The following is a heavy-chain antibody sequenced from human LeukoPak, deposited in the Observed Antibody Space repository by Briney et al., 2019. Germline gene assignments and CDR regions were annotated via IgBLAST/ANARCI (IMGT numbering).Heavy chain of an antibody. CDR1: GYTFTGYY. CDR2: INPNNGGT. D-gene: IGHD3-10*01. J-gene: IGHJ4*02. V-gene: IGHV1-2*02. CDR3: AREPYGSGSYFSDY. Sequence: GASVKVSCKASGYTFTGYYMHWVRQPPGQGLEWMGWINPNNGGTNYAQKFQGRVTMTRDTSISTAYMELSRLRSDDTAVYYCAREPYGSGSYFSDYWGQGTLVTVSS.